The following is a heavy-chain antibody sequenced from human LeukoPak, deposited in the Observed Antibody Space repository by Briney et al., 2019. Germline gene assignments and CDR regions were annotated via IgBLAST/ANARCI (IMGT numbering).Heavy chain of an antibody. CDR1: GFTLRSYW. CDR2: IKQDGSEK. D-gene: IGHD4-17*01. V-gene: IGHV3-7*01. J-gene: IGHJ5*02. Sequence: TGGSLRLSCAASGFTLRSYWMSWVRQAPGKGLEWVANIKQDGSEKNYVDSVKGRFTISRDNAKNSLYLQMNSLRAEDTAVYYCATYYGFTWGQGTLVTVSS. CDR3: ATYYGFT.